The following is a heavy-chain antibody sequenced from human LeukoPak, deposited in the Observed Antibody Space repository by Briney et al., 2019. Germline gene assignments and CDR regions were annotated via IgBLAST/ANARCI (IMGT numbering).Heavy chain of an antibody. D-gene: IGHD3-22*01. CDR1: GFTFSDAW. CDR2: IFHSGST. V-gene: IGHV4-38-2*01. J-gene: IGHJ4*02. CDR3: ARAAIYYDSSGYYY. Sequence: GSLRLSCAASGFTFSDAWMSWVRQAPGKGLEWVGSIFHSGSTYYNPSLKSRVTISVDTSKNQFSLKLNSVTAADTAVYYCARAAIYYDSSGYYYWGQGTLVTVSS.